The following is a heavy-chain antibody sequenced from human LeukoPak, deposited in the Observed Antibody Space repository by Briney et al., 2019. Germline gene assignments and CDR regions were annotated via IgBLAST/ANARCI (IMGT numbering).Heavy chain of an antibody. CDR3: AKSPYSSGWLHYY. Sequence: GGSLRLSYAASGFTFSSYSMNWVRQAPGKGLEWVSAITGSGGSTYYADSVKGRFTISRDNSKNTLYLQMNSLRAEDTAVYYCAKSPYSSGWLHYYWGQGTLVTVSS. CDR2: ITGSGGST. CDR1: GFTFSSYS. V-gene: IGHV3-23*01. J-gene: IGHJ4*02. D-gene: IGHD6-19*01.